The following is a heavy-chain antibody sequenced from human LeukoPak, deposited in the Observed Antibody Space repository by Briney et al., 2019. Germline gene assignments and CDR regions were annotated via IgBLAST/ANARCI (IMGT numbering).Heavy chain of an antibody. V-gene: IGHV3-48*03. CDR3: ARAYYDILTGYYRDNWFDP. CDR1: GFTFSSYA. CDR2: ISSSGSTI. Sequence: GGSLRLSCAASGFTFSSYAMNWVRQAPGKGLEWVSYISSSGSTIYYADSVKGRFTISRDNAKNSLYLQMNSLRAEDTAVYYCARAYYDILTGYYRDNWFDPWGQGTLVTVSS. D-gene: IGHD3-9*01. J-gene: IGHJ5*02.